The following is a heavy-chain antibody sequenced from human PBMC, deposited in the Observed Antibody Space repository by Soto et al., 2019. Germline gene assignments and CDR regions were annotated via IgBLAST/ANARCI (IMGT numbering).Heavy chain of an antibody. CDR2: INPSGGGP. Sequence: ASVKVSCKASGYTFTRHYMHWVRQAPGQGPEWMGIINPSGGGPTYAQKFQGRVTITRDTSTSTVYMELSSLTSEDTAVYYCARDQAHSFDYWGQGTLVTVSS. J-gene: IGHJ4*02. D-gene: IGHD6-6*01. V-gene: IGHV1-46*03. CDR1: GYTFTRHY. CDR3: ARDQAHSFDY.